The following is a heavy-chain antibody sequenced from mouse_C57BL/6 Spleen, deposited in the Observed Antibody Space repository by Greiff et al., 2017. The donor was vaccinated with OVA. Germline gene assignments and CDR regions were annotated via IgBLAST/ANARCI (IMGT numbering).Heavy chain of an antibody. V-gene: IGHV1-20*01. CDR3: AREGEYFVYDYDSWFAY. Sequence: DVKLVESGPELVKPGDSVKISCKASGYSFTGYFMNWVMQSHGKSLEWIGRINPYNGDTFYNQKFKGKATLTVDKSSSTAHMELRSLTSEDSAVYYCAREGEYFVYDYDSWFAYWGQGTLVTVSA. CDR1: GYSFTGYF. D-gene: IGHD2-4*01. J-gene: IGHJ3*01. CDR2: INPYNGDT.